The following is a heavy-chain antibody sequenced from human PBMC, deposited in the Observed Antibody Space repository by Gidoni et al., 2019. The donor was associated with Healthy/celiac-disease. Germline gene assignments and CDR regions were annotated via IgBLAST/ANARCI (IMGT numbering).Heavy chain of an antibody. CDR1: GYTFTSYA. CDR3: ARGLVHDT. J-gene: IGHJ5*02. V-gene: IGHV1-3*01. CDR2: INAGNGNT. Sequence: QVQLVQYGAEVKKPGASVQVSCKASGYTFTSYAMHWVRQAPGQRLEWMGWINAGNGNTKYSQKFQGRVTITRDTSASTADMELSSLRSEDTAVYYCARGLVHDTWGQGTLVTVSS. D-gene: IGHD6-6*01.